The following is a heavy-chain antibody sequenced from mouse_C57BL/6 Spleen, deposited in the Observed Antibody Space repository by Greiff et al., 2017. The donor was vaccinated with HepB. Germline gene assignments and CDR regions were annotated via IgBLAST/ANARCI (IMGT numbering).Heavy chain of an antibody. CDR2: ISDGGSYT. CDR1: GFTFSSYA. V-gene: IGHV5-4*01. J-gene: IGHJ4*01. CDR3: ARGSYGSRGAMDY. Sequence: EVQLVESGGGLVKPGGSLKLSCAASGFTFSSYAMSWVRQTPEKRLEWVATISDGGSYTYYPDNVKGRFTISRDNAKNNLYLQMSHLKSEDTAMYYCARGSYGSRGAMDYWGQGTSVTVSS. D-gene: IGHD1-1*01.